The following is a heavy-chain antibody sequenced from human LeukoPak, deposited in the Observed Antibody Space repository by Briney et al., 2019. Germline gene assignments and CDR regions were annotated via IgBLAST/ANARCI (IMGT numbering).Heavy chain of an antibody. V-gene: IGHV4-59*01. CDR2: IYYSGST. D-gene: IGHD3-10*01. CDR1: GGSISSYY. Sequence: PSETLSLTCTVSGGSISSYYWSWIRQPPGKGLEWIGDIYYSGSTNYNPSLKSRVTISVDTSKNQFSLKLSSVTAADTAVYYCARALRYYYDAFDIWGQGTMVTVSS. CDR3: ARALRYYYDAFDI. J-gene: IGHJ3*02.